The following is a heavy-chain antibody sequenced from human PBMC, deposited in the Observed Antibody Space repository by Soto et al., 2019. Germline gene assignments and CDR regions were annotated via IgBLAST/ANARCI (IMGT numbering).Heavy chain of an antibody. J-gene: IGHJ6*02. Sequence: SVKVSCKDSGGTFSSYAISWVRQAPRQGLEWMGGIIPIFGTANYAQKFQGRVTITADESTSTAYMELSSLRSEDTAVYYCARKTYYYGSGGMDVWGQGTTVTVSS. CDR1: GGTFSSYA. V-gene: IGHV1-69*13. CDR2: IIPIFGTA. CDR3: ARKTYYYGSGGMDV. D-gene: IGHD3-10*01.